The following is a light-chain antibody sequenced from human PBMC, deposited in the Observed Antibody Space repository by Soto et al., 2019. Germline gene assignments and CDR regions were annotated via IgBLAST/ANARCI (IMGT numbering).Light chain of an antibody. J-gene: IGKJ2*01. CDR3: QQYGNSMYA. V-gene: IGKV3-20*01. Sequence: EVVLTQSPGTLSLSPWERATLSCRASQYVTSGYLAWYQQKPGQAPRLLIYGASIRATGIPDRFSGGGSGTDFTLTINRLQPEDFAVYYCQQYGNSMYAFGQGTKLEI. CDR2: GAS. CDR1: QYVTSGY.